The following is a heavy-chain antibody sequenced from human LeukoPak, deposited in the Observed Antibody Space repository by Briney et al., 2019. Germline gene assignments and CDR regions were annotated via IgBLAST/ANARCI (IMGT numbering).Heavy chain of an antibody. CDR1: GYSFTSYW. CDR2: IYPGDSDT. Sequence: PGESLKISCKGSGYSFTSYWIGWVRQMPGKGLEWMGIIYPGDSDTRYSPSFQGQVTISADKSISTASLQWSSLKASATDMYYCARLRIGYCSSTRCRGFDPWGQGTLVTVSS. CDR3: ARLRIGYCSSTRCRGFDP. V-gene: IGHV5-51*01. D-gene: IGHD2-2*01. J-gene: IGHJ5*02.